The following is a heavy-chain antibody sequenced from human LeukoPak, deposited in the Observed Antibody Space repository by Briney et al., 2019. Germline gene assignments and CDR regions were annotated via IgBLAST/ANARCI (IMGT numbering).Heavy chain of an antibody. V-gene: IGHV4-59*08. CDR1: GASISCYY. CDR3: ARHSPHEAFFDY. J-gene: IGHJ4*02. Sequence: SETLSLTCTVAGASISCYYWCWIRQPPGKGLEYIGYIHYSGNTNYNPSLKSRVTISVDTSKNQLSLKLSSVTAADTAVYYCARHSPHEAFFDYWGLGTLVTVSS. CDR2: IHYSGNT.